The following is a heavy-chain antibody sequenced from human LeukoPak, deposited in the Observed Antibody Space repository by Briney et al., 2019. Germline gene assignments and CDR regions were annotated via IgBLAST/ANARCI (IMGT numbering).Heavy chain of an antibody. CDR2: ISGGSGGNT. Sequence: GGSLRLSCAASGFTFSSYAMSWVRQAPGKGLEWVSTISGGSGGNTYYADSVKGRFTISRDNSKNTLYLQMNSLRAEDTAVYYCAKAAMAARLNFDYWGQGTLATVSS. J-gene: IGHJ4*02. CDR3: AKAAMAARLNFDY. V-gene: IGHV3-23*01. CDR1: GFTFSSYA. D-gene: IGHD6-6*01.